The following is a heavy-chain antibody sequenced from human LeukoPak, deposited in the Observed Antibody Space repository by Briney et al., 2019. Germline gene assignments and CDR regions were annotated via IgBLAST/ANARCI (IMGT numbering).Heavy chain of an antibody. J-gene: IGHJ4*02. CDR2: ISGSGVST. V-gene: IGHV3-23*01. CDR3: AKGAQYSSSWDFDY. Sequence: PGGSLRLSCAASGFTFSDYYMCWIRQAPGKGLEWVSAISGSGVSTYYADSVKGRFTISRDNSKNTLYLQMNSLRAEDTAVYYCAKGAQYSSSWDFDYWGQGTLVTVSS. D-gene: IGHD6-13*01. CDR1: GFTFSDYY.